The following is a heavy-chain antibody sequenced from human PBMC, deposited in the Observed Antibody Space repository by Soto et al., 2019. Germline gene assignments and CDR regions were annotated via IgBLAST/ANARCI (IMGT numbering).Heavy chain of an antibody. CDR3: AARRGDSWNYDVRYYDMDV. Sequence: GASVKVSCKASGGTFSSYAISWVRQAPGQGLEWMGGIIPIFGTANYAQKFQGRVTITADESTSTAYMELSSLRSEDTAVYYCAARRGDSWNYDVRYYDMDVWGQGTTVTVSS. CDR1: GGTFSSYA. J-gene: IGHJ6*02. V-gene: IGHV1-69*13. D-gene: IGHD1-7*01. CDR2: IIPIFGTA.